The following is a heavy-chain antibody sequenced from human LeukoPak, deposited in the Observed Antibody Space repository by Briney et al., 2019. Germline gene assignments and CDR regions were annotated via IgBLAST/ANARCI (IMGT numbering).Heavy chain of an antibody. V-gene: IGHV3-7*01. CDR3: ATDPAGIGSESY. D-gene: IGHD1-14*01. CDR1: GFTFSSYA. J-gene: IGHJ4*02. CDR2: IKKDGSQK. Sequence: PGGSLRLSCAASGFTFSSYAMHWVRQAPGKGLEWVANIKKDGSQKYYVDSVKGRFTISRDNAKNSQFLQMNSLRVEDTAMYYCATDPAGIGSESYWGQGTQVTVSS.